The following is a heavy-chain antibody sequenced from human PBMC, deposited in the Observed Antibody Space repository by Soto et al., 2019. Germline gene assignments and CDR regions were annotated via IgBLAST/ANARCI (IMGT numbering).Heavy chain of an antibody. CDR2: ISYDGSNK. Sequence: GGSLRLSCAASGFTFSSYGMHWGRQAPGKGLEWVAVISYDGSNKYYADSVKGRFTISRDNSKNTLYLQMNSLRAEDTAVYYCAKEGGPYYFDYWGQGTLVTVSS. CDR3: AKEGGPYYFDY. V-gene: IGHV3-30*18. CDR1: GFTFSSYG. J-gene: IGHJ4*02. D-gene: IGHD3-16*01.